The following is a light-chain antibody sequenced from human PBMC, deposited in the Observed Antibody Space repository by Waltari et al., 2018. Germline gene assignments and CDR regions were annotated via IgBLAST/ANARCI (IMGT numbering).Light chain of an antibody. CDR3: QSADSSGTLVV. CDR2: KDS. V-gene: IGLV3-25*03. J-gene: IGLJ2*01. Sequence: SYELTQPPSVSVSPGQTARITCSGDALPKHYAYWYQQKPGQAPVLVRDKDSERPSGIPERFSGSSSGTTVTLTISGVQAEDEADYYCQSADSSGTLVVFGGGTKLTVL. CDR1: ALPKHY.